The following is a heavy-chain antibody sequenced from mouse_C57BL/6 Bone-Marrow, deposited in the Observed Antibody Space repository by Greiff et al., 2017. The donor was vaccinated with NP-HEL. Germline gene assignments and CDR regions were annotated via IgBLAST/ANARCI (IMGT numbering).Heavy chain of an antibody. CDR3: ARRSGYFSFAY. CDR1: GFSLTSYG. J-gene: IGHJ3*01. Sequence: QVQLQQSGPGLVQPSQSLSITCTVSGFSLTSYGVHWVRQSPGKGLEWLGVIWSGGSTDYNAAFISRLSISKDNSKSQVFFKMNSLQADDTAIYYCARRSGYFSFAYWGQGTLVTVSA. D-gene: IGHD2-3*01. CDR2: IWSGGST. V-gene: IGHV2-2*01.